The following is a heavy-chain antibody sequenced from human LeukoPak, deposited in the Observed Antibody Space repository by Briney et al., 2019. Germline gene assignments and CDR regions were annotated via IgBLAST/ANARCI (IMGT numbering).Heavy chain of an antibody. J-gene: IGHJ4*02. CDR2: IYSGGST. Sequence: GGSLRLSCAASGFTVSSNYMSWVRQTPNKGLEWVSVIYSGGSTSYTDSVKGRFTISRDTSRNTLYLQMNSLRVEDTAVYYCACLWGSTTAGSFDYWGQGTLVTVSS. CDR1: GFTVSSNY. D-gene: IGHD1-26*01. V-gene: IGHV3-53*01. CDR3: ACLWGSTTAGSFDY.